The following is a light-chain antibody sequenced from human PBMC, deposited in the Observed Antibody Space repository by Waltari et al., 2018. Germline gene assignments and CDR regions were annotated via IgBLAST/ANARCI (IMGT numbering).Light chain of an antibody. CDR1: QSVGRF. V-gene: IGKV3-20*01. CDR2: HAS. J-gene: IGKJ1*01. CDR3: QKYVNLPAT. Sequence: EIVLTPSPSPLSLSPGGRATISCRASQSVGRFLAWYQKKPGQAPRLLIYHASIMATGIPDRFSGSGSGTDFSLTISGLEPEDFAVYYCQKYVNLPATFGQGTKVEIK.